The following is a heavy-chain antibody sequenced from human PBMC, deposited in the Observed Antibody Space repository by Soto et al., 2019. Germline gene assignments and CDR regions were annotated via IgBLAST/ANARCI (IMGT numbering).Heavy chain of an antibody. CDR2: IYYSGST. D-gene: IGHD3-22*01. J-gene: IGHJ4*02. CDR3: AGHGGGYDSSGSYFDY. V-gene: IGHV4-39*01. Sequence: SETLSLTCTVSGGSISSSSYYWGWIRQPPGKGLEWIGSIYYSGSTYYNPSLKSRVTISVDTSKNQFSLKLSSVTAADTAVYYCAGHGGGYDSSGSYFDYWGQGTLVTVSS. CDR1: GGSISSSSYY.